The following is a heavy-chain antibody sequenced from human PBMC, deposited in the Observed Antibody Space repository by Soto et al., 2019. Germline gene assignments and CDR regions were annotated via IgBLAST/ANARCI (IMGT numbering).Heavy chain of an antibody. CDR2: ISGSGGST. J-gene: IGHJ6*03. CDR1: GFTFSGYA. Sequence: GGSLRLSCAASGFTFSGYAMSWVRQAPGKGLEWVSAISGSGGSTYYADSVKGRFTISRDNSKNTLYLQMNSLRAEDTAVYYCAKGYYDFWSGYYIYYYYYMDVWGKGTTVTVSS. D-gene: IGHD3-3*01. CDR3: AKGYYDFWSGYYIYYYYYMDV. V-gene: IGHV3-23*01.